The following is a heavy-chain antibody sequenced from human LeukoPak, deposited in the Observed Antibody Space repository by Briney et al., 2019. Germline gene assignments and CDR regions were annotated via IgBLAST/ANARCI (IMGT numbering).Heavy chain of an antibody. V-gene: IGHV1-2*02. J-gene: IGHJ5*02. CDR1: GYTFTGYY. Sequence: ASVKVSCKASGYTFTGYYMHWVRQAPGQGLEWMGWINPNSGGTNYAQKFQGRVTMTRDTSISTAYMELTRMRSDDTAVYYCAKEGITMFGVVRQKNNWFDPWGPGTLVTVSS. D-gene: IGHD3-3*01. CDR3: AKEGITMFGVVRQKNNWFDP. CDR2: INPNSGGT.